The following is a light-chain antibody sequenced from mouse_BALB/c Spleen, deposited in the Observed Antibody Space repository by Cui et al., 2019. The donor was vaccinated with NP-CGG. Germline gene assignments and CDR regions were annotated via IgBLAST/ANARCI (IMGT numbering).Light chain of an antibody. CDR3: APWCSNHWV. CDR2: GAN. Sequence: QAVVTQESPLTTSPSETVTRTCRSNAGAVTTTNHTNWVQEKPDHFFTGLIAGANNRPPGVPARFSGSLIGDKAALTITGEQTEDEARYCCAPWCSNHWVFGGGTKLTVL. J-gene: IGLJ1*01. CDR1: AGAVTTTNH. V-gene: IGLV1*01.